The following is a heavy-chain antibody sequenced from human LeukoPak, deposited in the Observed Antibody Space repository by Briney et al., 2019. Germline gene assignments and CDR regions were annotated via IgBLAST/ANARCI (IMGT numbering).Heavy chain of an antibody. D-gene: IGHD5-18*01. Sequence: SETLSLTCSVSGGSISGYYWSWIRQPPGKGLEWIGYIYYSGSTNYNPSLKSRVTISIDTSKNQFSLRLSYVTAADTAVYYCARVGYSYGFDPWGQGTLVTVSS. CDR1: GGSISGYY. V-gene: IGHV4-59*08. J-gene: IGHJ5*02. CDR3: ARVGYSYGFDP. CDR2: IYYSGST.